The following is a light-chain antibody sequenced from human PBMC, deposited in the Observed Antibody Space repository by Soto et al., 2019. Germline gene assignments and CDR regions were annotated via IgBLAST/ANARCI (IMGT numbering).Light chain of an antibody. CDR2: AAS. V-gene: IGKV1-27*01. CDR3: QKYNSAPLT. J-gene: IGKJ1*01. Sequence: DIQMTQSPSSLSASVGDRVTITCRASQGIRNYLAWYQQKPGKVPKLLIYAASTLQSGVPSRFSGSGSGTDFTLTISSLQPEDVATYYCQKYNSAPLTFGQGTKVEI. CDR1: QGIRNY.